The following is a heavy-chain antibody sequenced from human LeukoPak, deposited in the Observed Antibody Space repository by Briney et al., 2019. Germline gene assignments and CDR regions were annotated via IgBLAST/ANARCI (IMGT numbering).Heavy chain of an antibody. CDR1: GFTFRSYW. CDR3: AREYFYGSGSYYNGY. D-gene: IGHD3-10*01. V-gene: IGHV3-7*04. J-gene: IGHJ4*02. Sequence: GGSLRLSCAAPGFTFRSYWVTWVRQAPGKGLEWVANIKQDGNEKYYVDSVKGRFTISRDNAKNSLYLQMNSLRAEDTAVYYCAREYFYGSGSYYNGYWGQGALVTVSS. CDR2: IKQDGNEK.